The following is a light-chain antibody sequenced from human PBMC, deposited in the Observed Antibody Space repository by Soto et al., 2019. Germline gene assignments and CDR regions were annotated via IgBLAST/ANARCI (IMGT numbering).Light chain of an antibody. CDR3: QHYKTYSRT. CDR1: QSMSSW. Sequence: DIQMTQSPSTLSASVGDRVTITCRASQSMSSWLAWYQQKPGKAPKLLIYDGFSFESGVPSRFSGSGSGTEFTLTISSLQPDDSATYYCQHYKTYSRTFGQGTKVDI. J-gene: IGKJ1*01. V-gene: IGKV1-5*01. CDR2: DGF.